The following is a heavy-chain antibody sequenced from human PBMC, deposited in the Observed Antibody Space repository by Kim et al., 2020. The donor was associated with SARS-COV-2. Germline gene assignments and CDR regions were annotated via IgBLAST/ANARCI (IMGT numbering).Heavy chain of an antibody. CDR2: IWYDGSNK. Sequence: GGSLRLSCAASGFTFSSYGMHWVRQAPGKGLEWVAVIWYDGSNKYYADSMKGRFTISRDNSKNTLYLQMNSLRAEDTAVYNCARDMGGVYCSSTSCYGMDVWGQGTTVTVSS. CDR1: GFTFSSYG. CDR3: ARDMGGVYCSSTSCYGMDV. V-gene: IGHV3-33*01. J-gene: IGHJ6*02. D-gene: IGHD2-2*01.